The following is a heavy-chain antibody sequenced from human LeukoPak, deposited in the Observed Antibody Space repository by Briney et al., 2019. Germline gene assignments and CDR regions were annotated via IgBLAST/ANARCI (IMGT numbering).Heavy chain of an antibody. D-gene: IGHD3-22*01. V-gene: IGHV3-30*01. CDR2: ISYDGSNK. CDR1: GFTFSSYA. Sequence: GRSLRLSCAASGFTFSSYAMHWVRQAPGKGLEWVAVISYDGSNKYYADSVKGRFTISRDNSKNTLYLQMNSLRAEDTAVCYCAREPYYYDSSGYSIAGSLDTFDIWGQGTMVTVSS. CDR3: AREPYYYDSSGYSIAGSLDTFDI. J-gene: IGHJ3*02.